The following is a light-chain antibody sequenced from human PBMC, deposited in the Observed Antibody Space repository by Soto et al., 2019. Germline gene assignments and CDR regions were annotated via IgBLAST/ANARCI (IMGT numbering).Light chain of an antibody. V-gene: IGKV1-27*01. Sequence: DIQMTQSPSTLSASVGDRVAITCRASQSISTYLAWYQQKPGKAPKLLIYAASTLHSGVPSRFSGRGSGTDFTLTISSLQPEDVATYYCQNYKSALRITFGQGTRLEI. J-gene: IGKJ5*01. CDR1: QSISTY. CDR2: AAS. CDR3: QNYKSALRIT.